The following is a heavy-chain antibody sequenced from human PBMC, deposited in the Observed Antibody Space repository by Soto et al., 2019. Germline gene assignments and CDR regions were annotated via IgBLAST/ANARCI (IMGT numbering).Heavy chain of an antibody. CDR3: ARGRRVVGYPFDP. CDR1: GFTFSSYS. D-gene: IGHD2-15*01. CDR2: ISSSSSYI. Sequence: GGSLRLSCAASGFTFSSYSMNWVRQAPGKGLEWVSSISSSSSYIYYADSVKGRFTISRDNAKNSLYPQMNSLRAEDTAAYYCARGRRVVGYPFDPWGQGTLVTVSS. V-gene: IGHV3-21*01. J-gene: IGHJ5*02.